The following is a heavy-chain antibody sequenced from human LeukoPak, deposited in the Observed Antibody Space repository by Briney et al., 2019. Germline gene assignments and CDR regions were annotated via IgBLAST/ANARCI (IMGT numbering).Heavy chain of an antibody. J-gene: IGHJ4*02. CDR2: ISSSGSTI. CDR1: GFTFSSYE. CDR3: AKTPLLHGYYDSSGYHTTFDY. V-gene: IGHV3-48*03. Sequence: GGSLRLSCAASGFTFSSYEMNWVRQAPGKGLEWVSYISSSGSTIYYADSVKGRFTISRDNAKNSLYLQMNSLRAEDTAVYYCAKTPLLHGYYDSSGYHTTFDYWGQGTLVTVSS. D-gene: IGHD3-22*01.